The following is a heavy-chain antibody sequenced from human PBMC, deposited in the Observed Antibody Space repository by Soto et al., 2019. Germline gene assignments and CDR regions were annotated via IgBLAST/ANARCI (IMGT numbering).Heavy chain of an antibody. V-gene: IGHV3-11*05. D-gene: IGHD1-26*01. J-gene: IGHJ4*02. CDR2: ISRNSSYT. CDR1: GFTFSDYY. Sequence: GGSLRLSCAASGFTFSDYYMSWIRQAPGKGLEWVSYISRNSSYTNSADSVKGRFTISRDKAKNSLYLQMNSLRAEDTAVYYFGRGAPVWELRGRLDYWGQGTLVTVSS. CDR3: GRGAPVWELRGRLDY.